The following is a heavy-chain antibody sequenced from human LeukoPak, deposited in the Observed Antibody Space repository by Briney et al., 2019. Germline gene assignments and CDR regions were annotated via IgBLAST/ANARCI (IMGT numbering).Heavy chain of an antibody. V-gene: IGHV3-30-3*01. CDR2: ISHDGSNK. Sequence: GGSLRLSCAASGFTFSSYAMHWVRQAPGKGLEWVAVISHDGSNKYYADSVKGRFTISRDNSKSTLYLQMNSLRAEDTAVYYCARHRGPSLYNTVYFDYWGQGTLVTVSS. D-gene: IGHD3-16*01. J-gene: IGHJ4*02. CDR3: ARHRGPSLYNTVYFDY. CDR1: GFTFSSYA.